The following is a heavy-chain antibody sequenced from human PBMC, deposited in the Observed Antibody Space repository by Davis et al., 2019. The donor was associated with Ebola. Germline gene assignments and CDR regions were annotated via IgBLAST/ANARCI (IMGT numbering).Heavy chain of an antibody. J-gene: IGHJ4*02. CDR2: ISSSSSYI. D-gene: IGHD6-13*01. V-gene: IGHV3-21*01. CDR1: GFNFRSYS. Sequence: GESLKISCAASGFNFRSYSMNWVRQAPGKGLEWVSSISSSSSYIYYADSVKGRFTISRDNAKNSLYLQMNSLRAEDTAVYYCARDTYSSSWPAPFDYWGQGTLVTVSS. CDR3: ARDTYSSSWPAPFDY.